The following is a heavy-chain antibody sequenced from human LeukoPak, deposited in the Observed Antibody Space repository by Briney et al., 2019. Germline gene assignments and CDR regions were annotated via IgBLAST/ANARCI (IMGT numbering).Heavy chain of an antibody. CDR1: GGSISSYY. CDR3: ARDSVLTGYYRGFDP. D-gene: IGHD3-9*01. J-gene: IGHJ5*02. V-gene: IGHV4-59*01. CDR2: IYYSGST. Sequence: SETLSLTCTVSGGSISSYYWSWIRQPPGKGLEWIGYIYYSGSTNYNPSLKSRVTISVDTSKNQFSLKLSSVTAADTAVYYCARDSVLTGYYRGFDPWGQGTLVTVSS.